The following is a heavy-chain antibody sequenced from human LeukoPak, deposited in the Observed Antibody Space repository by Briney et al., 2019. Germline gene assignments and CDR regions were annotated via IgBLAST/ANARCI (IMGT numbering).Heavy chain of an antibody. CDR2: ISGSGGST. J-gene: IGHJ4*02. Sequence: GGSLRLSCAASGFTFSSYAMSWVRQAPGKGLEWVSAISGSGGSTYYADSVKGRFTISRDNSKNTLYLQMNSLRAEDTTVYYCAKVSSGRTYFDYWGQGTLVTVSS. V-gene: IGHV3-23*01. D-gene: IGHD5-12*01. CDR3: AKVSSGRTYFDY. CDR1: GFTFSSYA.